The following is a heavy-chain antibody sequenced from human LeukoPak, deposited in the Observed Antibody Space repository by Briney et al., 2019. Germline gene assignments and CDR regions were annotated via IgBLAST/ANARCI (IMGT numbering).Heavy chain of an antibody. Sequence: PGGSLRLSCAASGFTFDDYGMSWVRQAPGKGLEWVSGINWNGGSTGYADSVKGRFTISRDNAKNSLYLQMNSLRAEDTALYYCARGNSIAAAGTLLEYYYYYYMDVWGKGTTVTVSS. CDR3: ARGNSIAAAGTLLEYYYYYYMDV. CDR1: GFTFDDYG. V-gene: IGHV3-20*04. CDR2: INWNGGST. D-gene: IGHD6-13*01. J-gene: IGHJ6*03.